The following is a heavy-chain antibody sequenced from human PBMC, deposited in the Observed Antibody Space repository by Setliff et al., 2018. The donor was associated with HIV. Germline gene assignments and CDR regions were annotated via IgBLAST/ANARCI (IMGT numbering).Heavy chain of an antibody. CDR3: AREGGQGYSGSGSFYHRNFDL. V-gene: IGHV4-38-2*02. D-gene: IGHD3-10*01. CDR2: FHHSGST. J-gene: IGHJ2*01. CDR1: GYSINTAYY. Sequence: KPSETLSLTCSVSGYSINTAYYWGWIRQSPGKGLEWIGGFHHSGSTHYNPSLKSRVTISGQTSNNQFSLKLTSVTAADTALYYCAREGGQGYSGSGSFYHRNFDLWGRGTLVTVSS.